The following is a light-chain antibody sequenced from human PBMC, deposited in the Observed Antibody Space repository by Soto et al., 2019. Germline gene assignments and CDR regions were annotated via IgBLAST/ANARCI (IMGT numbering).Light chain of an antibody. CDR3: QQYNSYPWT. CDR2: DAS. J-gene: IGKJ1*01. CDR1: QTISSW. Sequence: DIQMTQSPSTLSASVGARVTVTCRASQTISSWLAWYQQKPGKAPKLLIYDASSLESGVPSRFSGGGSGTEFTLIITSLQPDDFATYYCQQYNSYPWTFGQGTKVEVK. V-gene: IGKV1-5*01.